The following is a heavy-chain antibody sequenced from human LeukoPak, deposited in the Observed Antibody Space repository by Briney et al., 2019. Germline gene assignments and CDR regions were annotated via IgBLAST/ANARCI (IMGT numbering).Heavy chain of an antibody. V-gene: IGHV1-18*01. CDR1: GGTFSSYA. J-gene: IGHJ4*02. D-gene: IGHD6-19*01. CDR2: ISAYNGNT. CDR3: ARGDSSRLGFDY. Sequence: ASVKVSCKASGGTFSSYAISWVRQAPGQGLEWMGWISAYNGNTNYALKLQGRVTMTTDTSTSTAYMELRSLRSDDTAVYYCARGDSSRLGFDYWAREPWSPSPQ.